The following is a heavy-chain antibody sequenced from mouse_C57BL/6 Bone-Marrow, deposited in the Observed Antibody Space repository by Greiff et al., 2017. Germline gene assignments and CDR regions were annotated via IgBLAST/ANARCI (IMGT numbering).Heavy chain of an antibody. CDR3: ARPVFYAMDY. V-gene: IGHV5-17*01. CDR1: GFTFSDYG. J-gene: IGHJ4*01. Sequence: DVKLVESGGGLVKPGGSLKLSCAASGFTFSDYGMHWVRQAPEKGLEWVAYISSGSSTLYYADTVKGRFTISRDNAKNTLFLQMTGLRSEDTAMYYCARPVFYAMDYWGQGTSVTVSS. CDR2: ISSGSSTL.